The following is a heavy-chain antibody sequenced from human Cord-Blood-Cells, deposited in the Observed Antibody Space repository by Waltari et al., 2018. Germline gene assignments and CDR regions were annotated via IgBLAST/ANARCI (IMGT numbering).Heavy chain of an antibody. CDR1: GCTSSSYA. Sequence: QVQLVKSGAEVKKPGSSVKVSCKASGCTSSSYAISWVRQAPEQGLEWMARIIPILGITNYAQKCQGRVTITADKSTSTAYMELSSLRSEDTAVYYCARVTTTWYYFDYWGQGTLVTVSS. CDR2: IIPILGIT. CDR3: ARVTTTWYYFDY. V-gene: IGHV1-69*09. J-gene: IGHJ4*02. D-gene: IGHD3-22*01.